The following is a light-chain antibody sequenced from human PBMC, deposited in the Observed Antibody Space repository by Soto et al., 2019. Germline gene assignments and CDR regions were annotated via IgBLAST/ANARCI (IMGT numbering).Light chain of an antibody. CDR2: YNN. J-gene: IGLJ1*01. Sequence: QSVLTQPPSASETPGQTVSISCSGSNSNIASNTVNWYQHLPGTAPKLLISYNNQRPSGAPDRFSGSKSGTSASLAISGLQSEDESDYYCAAWDDTLNRYVFGTGTKVTV. V-gene: IGLV1-44*01. CDR3: AAWDDTLNRYV. CDR1: NSNIASNT.